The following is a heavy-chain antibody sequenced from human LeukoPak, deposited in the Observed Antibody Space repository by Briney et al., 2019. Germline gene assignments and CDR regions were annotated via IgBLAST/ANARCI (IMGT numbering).Heavy chain of an antibody. CDR1: GFTFDDYA. CDR2: ISWNSGSI. V-gene: IGHV3-9*01. CDR3: AKARSGWSKSFDY. Sequence: GGSLRLSCAASGFTFDDYAMHWVRQAPGKGLEWVSGISWNSGSIGYADSVKGRFTISRDNAKNSLYLQMNSLRAEDTALYYCAKARSGWSKSFDYWGRGTLVTVSS. D-gene: IGHD6-19*01. J-gene: IGHJ4*02.